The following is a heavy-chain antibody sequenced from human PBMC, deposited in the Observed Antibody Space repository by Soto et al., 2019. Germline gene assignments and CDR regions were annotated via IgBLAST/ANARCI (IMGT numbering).Heavy chain of an antibody. CDR3: ASSGLSYYYYGMDV. V-gene: IGHV3-30-3*01. J-gene: IGHJ6*02. CDR2: ISYDGSNK. D-gene: IGHD6-25*01. CDR1: GFTFSSYA. Sequence: PGGSLRLSCVASGFTFSSYAMHWVRQAPGKGLEWVAVISYDGSNKYYADSVKGRFTISRDNSKNTLYLQMNSLRSEDTAVYYCASSGLSYYYYGMDVWGQGTTVTVSS.